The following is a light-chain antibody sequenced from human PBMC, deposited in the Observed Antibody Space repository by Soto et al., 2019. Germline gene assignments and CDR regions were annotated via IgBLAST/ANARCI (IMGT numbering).Light chain of an antibody. CDR1: QTISSW. V-gene: IGKV1-5*01. J-gene: IGKJ1*01. Sequence: DIQMTQSPSTLSGSVGDRVTITCRASQTISSWLAWYQQKPGKAPKLLIYDASSLESGVPSRFSGSGSGTGFTLTISSLQPDDFATYYCQQYNSYSETFGQGTKVDI. CDR2: DAS. CDR3: QQYNSYSET.